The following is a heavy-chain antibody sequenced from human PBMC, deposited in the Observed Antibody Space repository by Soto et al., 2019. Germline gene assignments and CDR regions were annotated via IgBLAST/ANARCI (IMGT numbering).Heavy chain of an antibody. CDR3: ARHIALSGTRGFDH. CDR1: GGSITSNW. CDR2: IFHTGSA. V-gene: IGHV4-4*02. D-gene: IGHD2-21*01. Sequence: QVQLQESGPGLMKPSGTLSLTCAVSGGSITSNWWSWVRQPPGKGLEWIAEIFHTGSANYNPSLMGRLTISMDKSRSHLSLTLNSVTAADTAVYYCARHIALSGTRGFDHWGQGTLVTVSS. J-gene: IGHJ4*02.